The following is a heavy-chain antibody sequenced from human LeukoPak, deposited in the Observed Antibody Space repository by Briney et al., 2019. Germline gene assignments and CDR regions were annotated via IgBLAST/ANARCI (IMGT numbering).Heavy chain of an antibody. CDR2: ISSSSSYI. J-gene: IGHJ4*02. D-gene: IGHD4-17*01. CDR3: ARGGTTVTTRLFDY. CDR1: GFTFSNYW. V-gene: IGHV3-21*01. Sequence: GGSLRLSCAASGFTFSNYWMNWVRQAPGKGLEWVSSISSSSSYIYYADSVKGRFTISRDNAKNSLYLQMNSLRAEDTAVYYCARGGTTVTTRLFDYWGQGTLVTVSS.